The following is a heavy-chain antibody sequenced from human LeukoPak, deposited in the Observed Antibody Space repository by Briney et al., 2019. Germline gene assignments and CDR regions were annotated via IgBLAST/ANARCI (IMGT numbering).Heavy chain of an antibody. CDR2: INPSGGST. D-gene: IGHD6-13*01. V-gene: IGHV1-46*01. CDR1: GYTFTSCY. J-gene: IGHJ6*02. Sequence: ASVKVSCKASGYTFTSCYMHWVRQAPGQGLEWMGIINPSGGSTSYAQKFQGRVTMTRDTSTSTVYMELSSLRSEDTAVYYCARDSPFGEQQLEKGYYYYGMDVWGQGTTVTVSS. CDR3: ARDSPFGEQQLEKGYYYYGMDV.